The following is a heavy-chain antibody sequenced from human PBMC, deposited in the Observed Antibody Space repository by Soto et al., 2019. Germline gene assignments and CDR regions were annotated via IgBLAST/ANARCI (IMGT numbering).Heavy chain of an antibody. V-gene: IGHV4-59*01. CDR1: GGSISSYC. CDR2: IYYIGRT. J-gene: IGHJ3*02. Sequence: SQTLSLTCTVSGGSISSYCWNWIRQPPGKGLEWIGYIYYIGRTNYNPSLQSRVTISVDTSKNQFSLKLSSVTAADTALYYCARGGYYDSSGYSAYSFDIRGQGTMVTVSS. CDR3: ARGGYYDSSGYSAYSFDI. D-gene: IGHD3-22*01.